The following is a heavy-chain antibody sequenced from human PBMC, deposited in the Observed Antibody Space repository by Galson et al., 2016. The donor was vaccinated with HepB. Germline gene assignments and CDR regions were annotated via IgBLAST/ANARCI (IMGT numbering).Heavy chain of an antibody. CDR1: GFAFSTYY. CDR2: ISSRSSTV. CDR3: ATLRYCSGTSCPY. D-gene: IGHD2-2*01. V-gene: IGHV3-48*04. J-gene: IGHJ4*02. Sequence: SLRLSCAASGFAFSTYYMNWVRQAPGKGLEWVSYISSRSSTVYYADSVKGRFTISRDNAQNSLFLQMNSLRAEDTAVYYCATLRYCSGTSCPYWGQGTLVTVSS.